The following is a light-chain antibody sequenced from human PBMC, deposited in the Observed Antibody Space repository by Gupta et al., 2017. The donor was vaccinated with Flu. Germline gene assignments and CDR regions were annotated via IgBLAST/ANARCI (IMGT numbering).Light chain of an antibody. Sequence: ALTQPASVSGSPGQSITISCTGTSSDVGGYNYVSWYQQHPGKAPKLMIYEVSNRPSGVSNRFSGSKSGNTASLTISGLQAEDEADYYCSSYTSSSTRVFGTGTKVTVL. V-gene: IGLV2-14*01. J-gene: IGLJ1*01. CDR1: SSDVGGYNY. CDR3: SSYTSSSTRV. CDR2: EVS.